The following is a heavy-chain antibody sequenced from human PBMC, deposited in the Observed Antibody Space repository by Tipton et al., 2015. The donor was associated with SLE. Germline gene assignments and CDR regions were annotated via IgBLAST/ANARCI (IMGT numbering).Heavy chain of an antibody. J-gene: IGHJ6*02. CDR2: INYSGTT. Sequence: TLSLTCTVSGGSISISSYYWAWIRQPPGKGLECIGNINYSGTTSYNPSLKSRVTMSVDTSKNQFSLKLSSVTAADTAVYYCARRTGAIFGVVIYYYYYGMDVWGQGTTVTVSS. V-gene: IGHV4-39*07. CDR1: GGSISISSYY. D-gene: IGHD3-3*01. CDR3: ARRTGAIFGVVIYYYYYGMDV.